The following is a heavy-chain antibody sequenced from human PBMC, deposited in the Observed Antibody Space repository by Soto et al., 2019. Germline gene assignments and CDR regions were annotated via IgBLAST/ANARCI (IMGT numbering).Heavy chain of an antibody. Sequence: EVQLVESGGGLVKPGGSLRLSCAASGFAFSSYSMNWVRQAPGKGLEWVAFITIRSSYIYYADSVRGRFTISRDNAKNSLYLQMDGLRAEDTAVYYCARVDGWLVHDYWGQGTLVTVSS. V-gene: IGHV3-21*06. D-gene: IGHD6-19*01. J-gene: IGHJ4*02. CDR2: ITIRSSYI. CDR3: ARVDGWLVHDY. CDR1: GFAFSSYS.